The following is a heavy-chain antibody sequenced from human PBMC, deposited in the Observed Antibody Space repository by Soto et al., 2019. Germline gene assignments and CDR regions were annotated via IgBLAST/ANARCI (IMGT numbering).Heavy chain of an antibody. D-gene: IGHD4-17*01. Sequence: PGGYPQLSCSASGFTFSSYATSWVRQAPGKRLEWVSAISGSGGSTYYADSVKGRFTISRDNSKNTLYLQMNSLRAEDTAVYYCAKYILVYGDYVCFDHWCQGISVT. V-gene: IGHV3-23*01. CDR1: GFTFSSYA. CDR2: ISGSGGST. CDR3: AKYILVYGDYVCFDH. J-gene: IGHJ5*02.